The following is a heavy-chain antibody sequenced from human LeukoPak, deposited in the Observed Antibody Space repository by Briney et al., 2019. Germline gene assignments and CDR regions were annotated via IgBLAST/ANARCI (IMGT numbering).Heavy chain of an antibody. CDR2: ITRSGTSI. Sequence: QPGGSLRLSCAASGFTFSSYEMNWVRQAPGKGLEWVSFITRSGTSIFYADSVKGRFTISRDNAKNSLYLQMNSLRAEDTAVYYCARSTTTSLFDYWGQGTLVSVPS. D-gene: IGHD1-1*01. CDR3: ARSTTTSLFDY. V-gene: IGHV3-48*03. J-gene: IGHJ4*02. CDR1: GFTFSSYE.